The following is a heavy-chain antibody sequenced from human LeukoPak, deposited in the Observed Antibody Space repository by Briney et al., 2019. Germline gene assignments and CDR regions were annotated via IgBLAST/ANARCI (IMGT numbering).Heavy chain of an antibody. CDR3: ARDSNWVAAEFWYFDL. J-gene: IGHJ2*01. CDR2: IYYSGST. Sequence: SETLSLTCTVSGGSISSYYWSWIRQPPGKGLEWIGYIYYSGSTTYNPSLTSRITMSVDTSKNQFSLKLTSVTAADTAVYYCARDSNWVAAEFWYFDLWGRGTLVTVSS. D-gene: IGHD6-13*01. CDR1: GGSISSYY. V-gene: IGHV4-59*12.